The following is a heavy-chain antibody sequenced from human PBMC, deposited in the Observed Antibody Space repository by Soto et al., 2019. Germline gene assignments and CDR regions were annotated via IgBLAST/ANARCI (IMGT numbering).Heavy chain of an antibody. CDR2: IYYSGST. D-gene: IGHD6-19*01. CDR3: ARQGIAVAYFDY. Sequence: SETLSLTCTVSGGSISSSSYYWGWIRQPPGKGLEWIGSIYYSGSTYYNPSLKSRVTISVDTSKTQFSLKLSSVTAADTAVYYCARQGIAVAYFDYWGQGTLVTVSS. V-gene: IGHV4-39*01. CDR1: GGSISSSSYY. J-gene: IGHJ4*02.